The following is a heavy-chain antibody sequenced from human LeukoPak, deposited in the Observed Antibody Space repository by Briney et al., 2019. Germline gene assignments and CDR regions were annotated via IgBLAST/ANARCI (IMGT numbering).Heavy chain of an antibody. CDR2: IWYDGSNK. Sequence: GGSLRLSCAASGFTFSSYGMHWVRQAPGKGLEWVAVIWYDGSNKYYADSVKGRFTISRDNSKNTLYLQMNSLRAEDTALYYCAKGSMATTHFDYWGQGTLVTVSS. V-gene: IGHV3-30*02. J-gene: IGHJ4*02. CDR1: GFTFSSYG. CDR3: AKGSMATTHFDY. D-gene: IGHD5-24*01.